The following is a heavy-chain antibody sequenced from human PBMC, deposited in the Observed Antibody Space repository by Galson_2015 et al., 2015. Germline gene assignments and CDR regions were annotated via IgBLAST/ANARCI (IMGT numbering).Heavy chain of an antibody. CDR2: ISYDGSNK. CDR3: AKVRVYYWYCGMDV. D-gene: IGHD4-17*01. J-gene: IGHJ6*02. V-gene: IGHV3-30*18. CDR1: GFTFSSYG. Sequence: SLRLSCAASGFTFSSYGMHWVRQAPGKGLEWVAVISYDGSNKYYADSVKGRFTISRDNSKSTLYLQMNSLRAEDTAVYYCAKVRVYYWYCGMDVWGQGTAVAVS.